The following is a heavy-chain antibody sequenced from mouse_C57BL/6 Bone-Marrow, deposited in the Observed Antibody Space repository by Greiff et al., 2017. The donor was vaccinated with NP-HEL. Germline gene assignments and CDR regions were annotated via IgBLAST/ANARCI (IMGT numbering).Heavy chain of an antibody. Sequence: DVKLVESGAELVKPGASVKLSCTASGFNIKDYYMHWVKQRTEQGLEWIGRIDPEDGETKYAPKFQGKATITADTSSNTAYLQLSSLTSEDTAVYYCARPYYDYDLYYAMDYWGQGTSVTVSS. CDR1: GFNIKDYY. J-gene: IGHJ4*01. D-gene: IGHD2-4*01. V-gene: IGHV14-2*01. CDR2: IDPEDGET. CDR3: ARPYYDYDLYYAMDY.